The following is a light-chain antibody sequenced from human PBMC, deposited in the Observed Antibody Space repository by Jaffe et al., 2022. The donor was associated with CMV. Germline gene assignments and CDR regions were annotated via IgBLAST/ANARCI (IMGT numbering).Light chain of an antibody. Sequence: DIVLTQSPGTLSLSPGERATLSCRASQSVSSTYLGWYQQKPGQAPRLLIYGTSSRATGIPDRFSGSGSGTDFTLTISRLEPEDFAVYYCQQYGSSLVTFGGGTKVEIK. CDR1: QSVSSTY. J-gene: IGKJ4*01. CDR3: QQYGSSLVT. V-gene: IGKV3-20*01. CDR2: GTS.